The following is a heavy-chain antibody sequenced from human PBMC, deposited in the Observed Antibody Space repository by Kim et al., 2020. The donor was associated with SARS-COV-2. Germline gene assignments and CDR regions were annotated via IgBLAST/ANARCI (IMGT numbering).Heavy chain of an antibody. J-gene: IGHJ4*02. D-gene: IGHD3-22*01. V-gene: IGHV3-33*01. Sequence: AASANGRLTLSREKSKNTLYLQKNSLRGEDTAVYYCARDRAFGDYDSSDYWGQGTLVTVSS. CDR3: ARDRAFGDYDSSDY.